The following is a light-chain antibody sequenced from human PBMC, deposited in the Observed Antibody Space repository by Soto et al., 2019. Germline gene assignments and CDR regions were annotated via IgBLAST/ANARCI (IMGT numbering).Light chain of an antibody. J-gene: IGKJ2*01. Sequence: DVVMTQSPLSLSVTLGQSASLSCRSSQSLVYSDGVTYLSWFQQRPGQSPRRLIHKVSNRDSGVVDXXSGSASGNDFTLKISRVEAEDVGIYYCMQGTHWPYTFGQGTKLEIK. CDR1: QSLVYSDGVTY. V-gene: IGKV2-30*01. CDR3: MQGTHWPYT. CDR2: KVS.